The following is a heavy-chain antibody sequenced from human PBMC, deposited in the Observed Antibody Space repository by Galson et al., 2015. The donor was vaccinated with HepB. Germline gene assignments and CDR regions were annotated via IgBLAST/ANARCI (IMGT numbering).Heavy chain of an antibody. V-gene: IGHV3-15*07. CDR1: GFAFSNAW. D-gene: IGHD6-13*01. CDR2: IKSKTHGGTT. CDR3: AGTAAGLFDY. Sequence: SLRLSCAASGFAFSNAWMNWVRQAPGKGLEWVGRIKSKTHGGTTDYAAPVKGRFTISRDDSENTLYLQMNSLKTEDTAVYYCAGTAAGLFDYWGQGALVTVSS. J-gene: IGHJ4*02.